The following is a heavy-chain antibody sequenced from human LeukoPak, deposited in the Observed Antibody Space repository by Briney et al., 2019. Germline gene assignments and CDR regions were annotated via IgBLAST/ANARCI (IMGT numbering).Heavy chain of an antibody. J-gene: IGHJ4*02. CDR3: ARDLGIVGATTSCRD. CDR2: ISSSSSTI. D-gene: IGHD1-26*01. Sequence: GGSLTLSCAASGFTFSSFSMIWVRQAPGKGLEWVSYISSSSSTIYYADSVKGRFTISRDNAKNSLYLQMNSLRAEDTAVYYCARDLGIVGATTSCRDWGQGTLVTVSS. V-gene: IGHV3-48*01. CDR1: GFTFSSFS.